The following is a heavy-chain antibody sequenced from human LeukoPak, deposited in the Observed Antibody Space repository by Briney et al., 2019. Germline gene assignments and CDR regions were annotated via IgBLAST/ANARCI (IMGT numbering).Heavy chain of an antibody. CDR3: ARDIYGSGPPVGDAIDY. J-gene: IGHJ4*02. Sequence: ASVKVSCKASGYIFTNYYMHWVRQAPGQGLEWMGIINPSDGSTSYAQKFQGRVTMTRDTSTSTVYMELSSLRAEDTAVYYCARDIYGSGPPVGDAIDYWGQGTLVTVSS. CDR1: GYIFTNYY. D-gene: IGHD3-10*01. CDR2: INPSDGST. V-gene: IGHV1-46*01.